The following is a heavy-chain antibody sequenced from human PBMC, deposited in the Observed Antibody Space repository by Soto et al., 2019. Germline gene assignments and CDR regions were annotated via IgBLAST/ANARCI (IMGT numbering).Heavy chain of an antibody. V-gene: IGHV1-69*13. Sequence: SVKVAWKGAVDALSGYPVFLVRQAPDKGLEWMGGIIPIFGTANYAQKFQGRVTITADESTSTAYMELSSLRSEDTAVYYCASGGGYSCYDDFDYWGQGTLVTVSS. D-gene: IGHD5-12*01. CDR1: VDALSGYP. J-gene: IGHJ4*02. CDR2: IIPIFGTA. CDR3: ASGGGYSCYDDFDY.